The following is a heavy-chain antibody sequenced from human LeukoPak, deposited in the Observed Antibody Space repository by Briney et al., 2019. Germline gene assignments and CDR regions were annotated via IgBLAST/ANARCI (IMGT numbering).Heavy chain of an antibody. CDR1: GFTFGDYA. CDR3: ARQSSIWNDGTNTDFNS. V-gene: IGHV3-48*03. J-gene: IGHJ4*02. D-gene: IGHD1-1*01. CDR2: ISSSGSTI. Sequence: GGSLRLSCTASGFTFGDYAMNWVRQAPGKGLEWVSYISSSGSTIYYADSVKGRFTISRDNAKNSLYLQMNSLRAEDTAVYYCARQSSIWNDGTNTDFNSWGQGTLVTVSS.